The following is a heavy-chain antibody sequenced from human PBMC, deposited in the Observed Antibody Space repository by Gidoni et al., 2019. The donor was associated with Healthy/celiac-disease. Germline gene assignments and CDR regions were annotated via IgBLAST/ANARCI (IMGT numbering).Heavy chain of an antibody. CDR2: IKSKTDGGTT. CDR3: TTDPSYYDILTGVDY. CDR1: GFTFSNAW. V-gene: IGHV3-15*07. J-gene: IGHJ4*02. Sequence: EVQLVESGGGLVKPGGSLRLSCAASGFTFSNAWMNWVRQAPGKGLEWVGRIKSKTDGGTTDYAAPVKGRFTISRDDSKNTLYLQMNSLKTEDTAVYYCTTDPSYYDILTGVDYWGQGTLVTVSS. D-gene: IGHD3-9*01.